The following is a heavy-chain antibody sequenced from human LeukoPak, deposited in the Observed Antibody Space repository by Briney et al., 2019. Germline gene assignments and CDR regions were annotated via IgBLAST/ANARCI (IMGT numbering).Heavy chain of an antibody. Sequence: PGGSLRLSCTASGFIFSNYWMTWVRQAPGKGLEWVPRINQDGSKEYYIDSVKARFSISRDNARNSLSLQMNSLRAGDTAVYYCVRDGGVSGYDLLDYWGQGTLVTVSS. CDR3: VRDGGVSGYDLLDY. V-gene: IGHV3-7*01. CDR1: GFIFSNYW. CDR2: INQDGSKE. D-gene: IGHD5-12*01. J-gene: IGHJ4*02.